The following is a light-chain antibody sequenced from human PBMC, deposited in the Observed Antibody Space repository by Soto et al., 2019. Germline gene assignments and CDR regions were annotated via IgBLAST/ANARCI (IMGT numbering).Light chain of an antibody. Sequence: EIVMTQSAFTLSESAGGRATLSWGASQSISDTLAWYQQKPGQAPRLLIHGASTRAPGFPARFSGSGSGTDFTLTISSLQPEDFAVYYCQQYNNWPWTFGQGTKVDIK. J-gene: IGKJ1*01. CDR3: QQYNNWPWT. CDR1: QSISDT. V-gene: IGKV3-15*01. CDR2: GAS.